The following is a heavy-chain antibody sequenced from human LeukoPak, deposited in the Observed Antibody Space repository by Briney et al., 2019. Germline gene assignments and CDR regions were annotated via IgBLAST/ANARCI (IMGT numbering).Heavy chain of an antibody. D-gene: IGHD6-19*01. CDR1: GSTFRSYW. J-gene: IGHJ4*02. Sequence: GLRRLSCAATGSTFRSYWMHWVRQAPRKGLVWVSRINSDGSSTSYADSVKGRFTISRVNAKNTLYLQMNSLRAEDTAVYYCAKDLYSSGWYSGFDYWGQGTLVTVSS. V-gene: IGHV3-74*01. CDR2: INSDGSST. CDR3: AKDLYSSGWYSGFDY.